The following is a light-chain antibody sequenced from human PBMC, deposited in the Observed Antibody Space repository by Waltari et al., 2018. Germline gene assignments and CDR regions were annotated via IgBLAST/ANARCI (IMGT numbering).Light chain of an antibody. CDR3: CSYTSSSTWV. CDR1: SGDVGAYNY. CDR2: DVS. V-gene: IGLV2-14*03. Sequence: QSALTQPASVSGSPGQSITISCTGASGDVGAYNYVSWYQQHPGKAPKLMIYDVSVRPSVVSNRFSGSKSGNTASLTISGLQAEDEADYYCCSYTSSSTWVFGGGTKLTVL. J-gene: IGLJ3*02.